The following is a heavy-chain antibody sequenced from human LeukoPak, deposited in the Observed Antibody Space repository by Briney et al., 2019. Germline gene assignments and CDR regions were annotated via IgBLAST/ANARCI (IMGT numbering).Heavy chain of an antibody. CDR3: ARAEYSSSSFDY. CDR1: GYTFTRYY. D-gene: IGHD6-6*01. J-gene: IGHJ4*02. Sequence: ASVTVSCKASGYTFTRYYLHWVRQAPGQGLDWMGLINPSGGSTSYAQKFQGRVTMTRDTSTSTVYMELSSLRSGDTAVYYCARAEYSSSSFDYWGQGTLVTVSS. CDR2: INPSGGST. V-gene: IGHV1-46*01.